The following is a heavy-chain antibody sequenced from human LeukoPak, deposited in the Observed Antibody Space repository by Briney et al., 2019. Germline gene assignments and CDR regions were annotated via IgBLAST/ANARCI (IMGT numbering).Heavy chain of an antibody. CDR2: INHSGST. V-gene: IGHV4-34*01. Sequence: GSLRLSCAASGFTFSIYGMHWIRQPPGKGLEWIGEINHSGSTNYNPSLKSRVTMSVDTSKNQVSLKLSSVTAADTAVYYCARGPITMVRGLAWGQGTLVTVSS. D-gene: IGHD3-10*01. J-gene: IGHJ5*02. CDR1: GFTFSIYG. CDR3: ARGPITMVRGLA.